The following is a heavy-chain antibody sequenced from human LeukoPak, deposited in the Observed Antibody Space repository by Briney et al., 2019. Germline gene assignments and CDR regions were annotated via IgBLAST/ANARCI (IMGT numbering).Heavy chain of an antibody. D-gene: IGHD5-18*01. CDR3: VKAPTVAGSYGWFDP. CDR2: IYSGGRT. J-gene: IGHJ5*02. Sequence: SETLSLTCTVSGGSFTSGNNYWNWIRQSPGKGLEWIGFIYSGGRTNYNPFLRSRVVISADASKNQISLRVESMTAADTAVYYCVKAPTVAGSYGWFDPWGQGTLVTVSS. CDR1: GGSFTSGNNY. V-gene: IGHV4-30-4*01.